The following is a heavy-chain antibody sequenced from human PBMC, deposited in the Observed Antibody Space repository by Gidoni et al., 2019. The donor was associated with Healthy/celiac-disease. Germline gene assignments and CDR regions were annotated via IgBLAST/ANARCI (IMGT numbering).Heavy chain of an antibody. J-gene: IGHJ4*02. D-gene: IGHD3-10*01. CDR2: ISYDGSNK. Sequence: QVQLVESGGGVVQPGRSLRLSCAASGFTFSSYGMHWVRQAPGKGLEWVAVISYDGSNKYYADSVKGRFTISRDNSKNTLYLQMNSLRAEDTAVYYCAKGVRLWFGEISFDYWGQGTLVTVSS. CDR1: GFTFSSYG. V-gene: IGHV3-30*18. CDR3: AKGVRLWFGEISFDY.